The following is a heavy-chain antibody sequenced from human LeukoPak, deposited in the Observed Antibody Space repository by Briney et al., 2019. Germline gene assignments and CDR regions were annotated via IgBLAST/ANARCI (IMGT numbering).Heavy chain of an antibody. CDR1: GGSMSSYY. CDR3: ASRNFGVVTD. CDR2: IYYSGST. D-gene: IGHD3-3*01. J-gene: IGHJ4*02. V-gene: IGHV4-59*12. Sequence: SETLSLTCTVSGGSMSSYYWNWIRQPPGKGLEWMGYIYYSGSTNYNPSLKSRVTMSVDTSKNQFSLKLSSVTAADTAVYYCASRNFGVVTDWGQGTLVTVSS.